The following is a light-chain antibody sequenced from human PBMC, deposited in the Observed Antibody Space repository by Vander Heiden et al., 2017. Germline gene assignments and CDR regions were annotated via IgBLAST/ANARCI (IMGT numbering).Light chain of an antibody. CDR1: KSLRHSNGKNY. CDR2: LGS. V-gene: IGKV2-28*01. Sequence: DIVMTQSPLSMPVTPGESASISCRSSKSLRHSNGKNYLDWYLQKPGQSPQLLIYLGSDRASGVPDRFSGSGSGTDFTLKISSVEAEDVGVYYCMQALQTPWTFGQGTKVQIK. CDR3: MQALQTPWT. J-gene: IGKJ1*01.